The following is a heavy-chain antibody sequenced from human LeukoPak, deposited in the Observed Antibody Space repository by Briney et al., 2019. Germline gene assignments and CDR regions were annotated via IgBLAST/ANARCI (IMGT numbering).Heavy chain of an antibody. CDR2: INQDGSEK. V-gene: IGHV3-7*01. Sequence: PGGSLRLSCAVSGFTFSSFWMSWVRQAPGKGLEWVANINQDGSEKYCVDSVKGRFTISRDNAKNSLYLQMNSLRAEDTAVYYCAGRPSSTIPWGQGTLVTVSS. D-gene: IGHD5/OR15-5a*01. J-gene: IGHJ4*02. CDR3: AGRPSSTIP. CDR1: GFTFSSFW.